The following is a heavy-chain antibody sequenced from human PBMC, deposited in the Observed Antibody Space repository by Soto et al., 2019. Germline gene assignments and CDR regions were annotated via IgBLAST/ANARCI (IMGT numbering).Heavy chain of an antibody. V-gene: IGHV1-69*04. CDR1: GGTFSSYT. CDR3: ARDPLPVGSGSYYNDDYYMDV. Sequence: RSRASVKVSCKASGGTFSSYTISWVRQAPGQGLEWMGRIIPILGIANYAQKFQGRVTITADKSTSTAYMELSSLRSEDTAVYYCARDPLPVGSGSYYNDDYYMDVWGKGTTVTVSS. CDR2: IIPILGIA. J-gene: IGHJ6*03. D-gene: IGHD3-10*01.